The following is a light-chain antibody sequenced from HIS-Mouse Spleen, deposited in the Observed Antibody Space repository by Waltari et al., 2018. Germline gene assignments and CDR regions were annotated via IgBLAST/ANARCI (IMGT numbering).Light chain of an antibody. Sequence: SYELTQPSSVSVSPGQTARITCSGDVLAKKYARWFQQKPGQAPVLVIYGKNNRPSGIPDRFSGSSSGNTASLTITGAQAEDEADYYCNSRDSSGNHVVFGGGTKLTVL. CDR1: VLAKKY. V-gene: IGLV3-19*01. CDR2: GKN. J-gene: IGLJ2*01. CDR3: NSRDSSGNHVV.